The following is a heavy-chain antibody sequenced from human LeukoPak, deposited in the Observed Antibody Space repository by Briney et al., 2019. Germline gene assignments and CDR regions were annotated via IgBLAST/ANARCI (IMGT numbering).Heavy chain of an antibody. V-gene: IGHV1-3*01. CDR1: GYIFTSYV. CDR3: ARDRYYDGSGYYTN. J-gene: IGHJ4*02. Sequence: GASVQVSCKASGYIFTSYVMHWVRQAPGQRLEWMGWINAGNGNTKYSQKFQGRVTITRDTSASTAYMELSSLRSEDTAVYYCARDRYYDGSGYYTNWGQGTLVTVSS. D-gene: IGHD3-22*01. CDR2: INAGNGNT.